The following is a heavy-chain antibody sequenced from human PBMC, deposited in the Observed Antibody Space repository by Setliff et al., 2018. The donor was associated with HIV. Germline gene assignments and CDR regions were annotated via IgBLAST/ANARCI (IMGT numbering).Heavy chain of an antibody. D-gene: IGHD2-15*01. V-gene: IGHV4-59*01. CDR2: IYHYGSP. CDR3: ARGGRSDGYHIAS. CDR1: GGSISSYF. Sequence: SETLSLTCTVSGGSISSYFWTWIRQSPEKGLEWIGYIYHYGSPNYNPSLQSRVTLSVDTSKNQFSLTLTSVTAADTAVYYRARGGRSDGYHIASWGQGILVTVSS. J-gene: IGHJ4*02.